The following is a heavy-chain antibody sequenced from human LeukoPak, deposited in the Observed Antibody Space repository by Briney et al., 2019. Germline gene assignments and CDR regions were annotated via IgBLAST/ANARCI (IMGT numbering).Heavy chain of an antibody. Sequence: SETLSLTCAVYGGSFSGYYWSWIRQPPGKGLEWIGEINHSGSTNYNPSLKSRVTISVDTSKNQFSLKLSSVTAADTAVYYCARARSGAVAGTWGNWFDPWGQGTLVTVSS. CDR2: INHSGST. J-gene: IGHJ5*02. V-gene: IGHV4-34*01. CDR3: ARARSGAVAGTWGNWFDP. D-gene: IGHD6-19*01. CDR1: GGSFSGYY.